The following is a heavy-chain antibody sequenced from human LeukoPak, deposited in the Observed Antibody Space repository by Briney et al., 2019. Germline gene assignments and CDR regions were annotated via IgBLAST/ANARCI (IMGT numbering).Heavy chain of an antibody. CDR1: GGPISSSSYY. CDR2: IYYSGST. V-gene: IGHV4-61*01. D-gene: IGHD3-22*01. Sequence: SETLSLTCTVSGGPISSSSYYWGWIRQPPGKGLEWIGYIYYSGSTNYNPSLKSRVTISVDTSKNQFSLKLSSVTVADTAVYYCARDGYYDSSGYYRWGQGTLVTVSS. CDR3: ARDGYYDSSGYYR. J-gene: IGHJ4*02.